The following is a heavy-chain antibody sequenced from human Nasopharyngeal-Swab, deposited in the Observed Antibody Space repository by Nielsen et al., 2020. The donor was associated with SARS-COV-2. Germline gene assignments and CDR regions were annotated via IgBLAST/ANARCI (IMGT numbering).Heavy chain of an antibody. CDR2: IWYDGSNK. J-gene: IGHJ3*02. Sequence: GEPLKISCAASGFTFSSYSMNWVRQAPGKGLEWVAVIWYDGSNKYYADSVKGRFTISRDNSKNTLYPQMNSLRAEDTAVYYCARPGSGYDLPDAFDIWGQGTVVTVSS. CDR3: ARPGSGYDLPDAFDI. V-gene: IGHV3-33*08. CDR1: GFTFSSYS. D-gene: IGHD5-12*01.